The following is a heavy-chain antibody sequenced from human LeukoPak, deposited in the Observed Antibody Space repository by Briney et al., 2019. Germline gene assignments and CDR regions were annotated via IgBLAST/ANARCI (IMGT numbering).Heavy chain of an antibody. V-gene: IGHV4-39*07. CDR1: GGSISSSSYY. Sequence: KTSETLSLTCTVSGGSISSSSYYWGWIRQPPGKGLEWIGSIYYSGSTYYNPSLKSRVTISVDTSKNQFSLKLSSVTAADTAVYYCAREKGTSGTEPDWGQGTLVTVSS. J-gene: IGHJ4*02. D-gene: IGHD6-13*01. CDR2: IYYSGST. CDR3: AREKGTSGTEPD.